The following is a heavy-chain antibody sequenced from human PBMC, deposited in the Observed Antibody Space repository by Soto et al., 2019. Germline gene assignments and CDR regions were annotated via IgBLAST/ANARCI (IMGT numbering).Heavy chain of an antibody. CDR3: ASGGGYSGDESYFDY. D-gene: IGHD5-12*01. CDR1: GGSIRNVY. V-gene: IGHV4-59*03. J-gene: IGHJ4*02. CDR2: IFHSGNA. Sequence: SETLSLTRTVSGGSIRNVYRSWLRQSPWRRLEWIGFIFHSGNAKYNPSLKSRVTISVDTSKNQFSLSLDSVTAADTAVYYCASGGGYSGDESYFDYWGQGTLVTVSS.